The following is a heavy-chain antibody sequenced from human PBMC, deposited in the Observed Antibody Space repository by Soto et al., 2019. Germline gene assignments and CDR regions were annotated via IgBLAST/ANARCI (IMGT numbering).Heavy chain of an antibody. J-gene: IGHJ6*02. CDR3: ARGTDYNQIASYHYGRDV. D-gene: IGHD4-4*01. Sequence: PSETLSLTCTVSGGSVTSYYWSCIRQPPWKGMEWIAYIYYSGSTNYNPSLKSRVTVSVDMSKNQVSLTLTSATAADTAVYYCARGTDYNQIASYHYGRDVGGQGTTVTVSS. V-gene: IGHV4-59*02. CDR1: GGSVTSYY. CDR2: IYYSGST.